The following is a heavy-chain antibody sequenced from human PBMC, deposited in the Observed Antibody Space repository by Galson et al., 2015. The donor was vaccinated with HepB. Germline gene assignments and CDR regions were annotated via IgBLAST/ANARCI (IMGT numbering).Heavy chain of an antibody. V-gene: IGHV3-23*01. Sequence: SLRLSCAASGFTFRNYAMSWVRQAPGKGLEWVSAITPSGDNTYSADSVKGRFTLSRDNSHNTLFLQMNSLRAYDTAIYFCAKVFPEKTDGWYRQALYYFDSWGQGTRVTVSS. CDR2: ITPSGDNT. D-gene: IGHD6-19*01. CDR3: AKVFPEKTDGWYRQALYYFDS. CDR1: GFTFRNYA. J-gene: IGHJ4*02.